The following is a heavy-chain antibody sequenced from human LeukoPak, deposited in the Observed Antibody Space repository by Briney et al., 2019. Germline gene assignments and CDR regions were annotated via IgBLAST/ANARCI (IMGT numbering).Heavy chain of an antibody. CDR1: GGSVSSGSYY. V-gene: IGHV4-61*01. CDR2: IYYSGST. CDR3: ARGGLRFLEWLLPAGP. Sequence: PSETLSLTCTVSGGSVSSGSYYWSWIRQPPGKGLEWLGYIYYSGSTNYNPSLKSRVTISVDTSKNQFSLKLSSVTAADTAVYYCARGGLRFLEWLLPAGPWGQGTLVTVSS. J-gene: IGHJ5*02. D-gene: IGHD3-3*01.